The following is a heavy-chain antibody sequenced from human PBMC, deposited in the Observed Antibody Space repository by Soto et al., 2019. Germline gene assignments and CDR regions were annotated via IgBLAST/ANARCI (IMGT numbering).Heavy chain of an antibody. Sequence: GGSLRLSCAASGFTFNTYEMNWVRQAPGKGLEWVSYISSSGSTTYYADSVKGRFTISRDNAKNSLSLQMNSLRAEDTASYYCATRSGGGGAFDFWGQGTMVTVSS. J-gene: IGHJ3*01. CDR3: ATRSGGGGAFDF. CDR1: GFTFNTYE. D-gene: IGHD3-10*01. CDR2: ISSSGSTT. V-gene: IGHV3-48*03.